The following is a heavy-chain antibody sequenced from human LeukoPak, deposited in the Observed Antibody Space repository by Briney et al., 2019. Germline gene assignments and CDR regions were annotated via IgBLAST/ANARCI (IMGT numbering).Heavy chain of an antibody. CDR1: GFTFSSYS. V-gene: IGHV3-21*04. Sequence: GGSLRLSCAASGFTFSSYSMNWVRQAPGKGLEWVSSISSSSSYIYYADSVKGRFTISRDNAKNSLYLQINSLRAEDTAVYYCAKEKVLATVGTVGFDPWGQGTLVTVSS. J-gene: IGHJ5*02. D-gene: IGHD6-13*01. CDR2: ISSSSSYI. CDR3: AKEKVLATVGTVGFDP.